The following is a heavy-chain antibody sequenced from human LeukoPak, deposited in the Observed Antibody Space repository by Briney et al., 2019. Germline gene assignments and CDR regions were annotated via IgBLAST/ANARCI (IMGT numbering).Heavy chain of an antibody. D-gene: IGHD5-12*01. V-gene: IGHV3-33*01. J-gene: IGHJ4*02. CDR1: GFTFSSYG. CDR3: ASPGYGDYFDY. CDR2: IWYDGSNK. Sequence: GGSLRLSCAASGFTFSSYGMHWVRQAPGKGLEWVAIIWYDGSNKYYADSVKGRFTISRDNSKHTLYLQMNSLRAEDTAVYYCASPGYGDYFDYWGQGTLVTVSS.